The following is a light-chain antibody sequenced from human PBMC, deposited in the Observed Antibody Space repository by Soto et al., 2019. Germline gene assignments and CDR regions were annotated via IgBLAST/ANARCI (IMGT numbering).Light chain of an antibody. J-gene: IGKJ5*01. CDR1: QSVSSY. CDR3: QQRSNWPIT. V-gene: IGKV3-11*01. Sequence: EIVLTQSPATLSLSPGERATLSCRASQSVSSYLAWYQQKPGQAPRLLIYDASNRATGIPARFSGSGSGTDFTLTISSLEPEDFAVYYCQQRSNWPITFGQGPRLESK. CDR2: DAS.